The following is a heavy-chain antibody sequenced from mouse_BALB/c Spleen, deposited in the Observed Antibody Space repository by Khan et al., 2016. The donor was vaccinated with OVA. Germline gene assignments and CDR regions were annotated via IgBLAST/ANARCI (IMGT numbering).Heavy chain of an antibody. CDR3: TRLAYYYDSEGFAY. Sequence: EVELVESGGDLVKPGGSLKLSCAASGFTFSTYGMSWVRQAPDKRLEWVATVSTGGSYTYYPDSVKGRFIISRDNAKNTLYLQLSGLRSEDTAMLYCTRLAYYYDSEGFAYWGQGTLVTVSA. J-gene: IGHJ3*01. CDR1: GFTFSTYG. CDR2: VSTGGSYT. D-gene: IGHD1-1*01. V-gene: IGHV5-6*01.